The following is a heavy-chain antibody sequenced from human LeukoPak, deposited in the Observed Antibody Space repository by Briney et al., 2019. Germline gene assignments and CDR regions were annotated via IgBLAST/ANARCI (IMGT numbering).Heavy chain of an antibody. V-gene: IGHV4-59*01. D-gene: IGHD2-2*01. J-gene: IGHJ3*02. CDR3: ARHRYQLHLEI. CDR2: IYYSGST. Sequence: SETLSLTCTVSGGSISSYYWSWIRQPPGKGLEWIGYIYYSGSTNYNPSLKSRVTISVDTSKNQFSLKLSSVTAADTALYYCARHRYQLHLEIWGQGTMVTVSS. CDR1: GGSISSYY.